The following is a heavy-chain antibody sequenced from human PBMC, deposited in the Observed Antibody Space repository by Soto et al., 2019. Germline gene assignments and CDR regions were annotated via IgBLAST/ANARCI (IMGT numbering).Heavy chain of an antibody. J-gene: IGHJ6*02. CDR3: AREVYYDSSEDYYYYGMDV. CDR1: GYSISGYY. CDR2: IYYSGST. D-gene: IGHD3-22*01. V-gene: IGHV4-59*01. Sequence: PSENLSLTCTVSGYSISGYYWSWVRQPPGKGLQWIGCIYYSGSTNYNPSLKSRVTISVDTSKNQFSLKLSSVTAADTAVYYCAREVYYDSSEDYYYYGMDVWGQGTTVTVSS.